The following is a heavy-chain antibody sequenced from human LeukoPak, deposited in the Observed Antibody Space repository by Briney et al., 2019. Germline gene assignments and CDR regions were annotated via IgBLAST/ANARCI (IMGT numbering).Heavy chain of an antibody. CDR2: ISTSGDNT. D-gene: IGHD2-15*01. CDR3: ATFCSGGDCYSFAP. Sequence: GGSLRLSCAASGFTFSDYAMTWVRQAPGKGLEWVSAISTSGDNTYYADSVKGRFTISRDNSKDTLFLQMDSLRVEDTAVYYCATFCSGGDCYSFAPWGQGTLVTVSS. V-gene: IGHV3-23*01. J-gene: IGHJ5*02. CDR1: GFTFSDYA.